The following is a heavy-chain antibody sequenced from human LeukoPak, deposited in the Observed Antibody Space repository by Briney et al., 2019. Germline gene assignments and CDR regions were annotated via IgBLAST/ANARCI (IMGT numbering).Heavy chain of an antibody. CDR1: GSSISSTYW. V-gene: IGHV4-28*05. J-gene: IGHJ4*02. CDR2: IYYTGGI. Sequence: SVTLSLTCAVSGSSISSTYWWAWIRQPPGKGLEWIGYIYYTGGIYYNPSLKSRVTMSIDTSKNQFSLKLSSVTAVDTAVYYCATKGNAIYYFDYWGQGTLVTVSS. D-gene: IGHD1-1*01. CDR3: ATKGNAIYYFDY.